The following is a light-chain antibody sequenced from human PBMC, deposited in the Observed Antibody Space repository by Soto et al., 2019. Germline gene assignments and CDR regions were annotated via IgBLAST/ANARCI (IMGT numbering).Light chain of an antibody. Sequence: DIVMTQSPDSLAVSLGERATINCKSSQSVLYSSNTKNYLAWYQQKPGQPPKLLIYWASTRKSGVPDRFSGRGSGTDFTLTISSLPAEDVAVYYCQQYYSTPQTFGQGTKLEIK. J-gene: IGKJ2*01. CDR2: WAS. CDR3: QQYYSTPQT. V-gene: IGKV4-1*01. CDR1: QSVLYSSNTKNY.